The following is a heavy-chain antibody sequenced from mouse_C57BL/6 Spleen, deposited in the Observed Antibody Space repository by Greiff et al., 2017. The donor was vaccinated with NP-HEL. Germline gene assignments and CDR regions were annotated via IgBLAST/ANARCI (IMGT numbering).Heavy chain of an antibody. CDR2: IDPSDSET. CDR1: GYTFTSYW. Sequence: VQLQQPGAELVRPGSSVKLSCKASGYTFTSYWMHWVKQRPIQGLEWIGNIDPSDSETHYNQKFKDKATLTVDKSSSTAYMQLSSLTSEDSAVYYCARGGTVVATGAMDYWGQGTSVTVSS. D-gene: IGHD1-1*01. CDR3: ARGGTVVATGAMDY. V-gene: IGHV1-52*01. J-gene: IGHJ4*01.